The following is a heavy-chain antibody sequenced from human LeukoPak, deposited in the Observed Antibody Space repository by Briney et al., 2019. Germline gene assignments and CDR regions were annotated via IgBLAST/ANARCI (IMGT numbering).Heavy chain of an antibody. J-gene: IGHJ1*01. CDR2: IYCSGST. CDR3: ARGTLGPRRGPSQH. Sequence: SETLSLTCTVSGGSISSSSYYWGWIRQPPGKGLEWIGSIYCSGSTYYNPSLKSRVTISVDTSKNQFSLKLSSVTAADTAVYYCARGTLGPRRGPSQHWGQGTLVTVSS. V-gene: IGHV4-39*07. CDR1: GGSISSSSYY. D-gene: IGHD3-10*01.